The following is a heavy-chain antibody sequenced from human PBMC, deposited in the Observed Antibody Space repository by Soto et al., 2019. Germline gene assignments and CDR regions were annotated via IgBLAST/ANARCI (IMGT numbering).Heavy chain of an antibody. V-gene: IGHV3-23*01. CDR2: IIASDKST. Sequence: GGSLRLSCAASGFTFSTYTMNWVRQAPGKGLEWVAGIIASDKSTYYAESVKGRFTISRDNSKNMLFLQMSSLRAEDTAIYYCAKDSNPDGIWTSDYWGQGTLVTVSS. CDR3: AKDSNPDGIWTSDY. D-gene: IGHD3-9*01. CDR1: GFTFSTYT. J-gene: IGHJ4*02.